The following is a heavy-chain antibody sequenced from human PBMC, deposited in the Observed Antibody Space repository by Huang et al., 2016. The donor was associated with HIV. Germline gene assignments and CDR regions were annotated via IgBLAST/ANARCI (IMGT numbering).Heavy chain of an antibody. CDR3: ARDWSFGSSTSPAD. D-gene: IGHD6-6*01. V-gene: IGHV1-2*02. CDR1: N. CDR2: INPKRGGT. J-gene: IGHJ4*02. Sequence: QVQLVQSGAEVKNPGASVRVSCKASNIHWVRQAPGQGLEWMGWINPKRGGTIYAQRFQGRITMTRDTTSSTVHMDLRRIQSDDTAVYFCARDWSFGSSTSPADWGQGTLVTVSS.